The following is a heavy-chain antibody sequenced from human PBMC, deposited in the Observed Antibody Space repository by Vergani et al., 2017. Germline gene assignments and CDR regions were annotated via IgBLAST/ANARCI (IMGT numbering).Heavy chain of an antibody. J-gene: IGHJ4*02. CDR3: VKVAGSYTTFFDS. CDR2: LTGGGGST. D-gene: IGHD1-26*01. Sequence: EVQLLESGGSLKQPGGSVRLSCAASGFTFSTYAMHWVRQAPGKGLEWVSALTGGGGSTYYADSFKGRFIISRENSRATLYLQMNSLRPEDTATYYCVKVAGSYTTFFDSWGQGTLVTFSS. CDR1: GFTFSTYA. V-gene: IGHV3-23*01.